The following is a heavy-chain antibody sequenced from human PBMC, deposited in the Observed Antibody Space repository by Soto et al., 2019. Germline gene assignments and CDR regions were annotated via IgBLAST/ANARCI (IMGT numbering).Heavy chain of an antibody. CDR3: TIYDFWSGSLIPY. Sequence: GGSLRLSCAASGFPFSSYGMHWVRQAPGKGLEWVAVISYDGSNKYYADSVKGRFTISRDNSKNTLYLQMNSLRAEDTAVYYCTIYDFWSGSLIPYWGQGTLVTVSS. CDR2: ISYDGSNK. J-gene: IGHJ4*02. V-gene: IGHV3-30*03. CDR1: GFPFSSYG. D-gene: IGHD3-3*01.